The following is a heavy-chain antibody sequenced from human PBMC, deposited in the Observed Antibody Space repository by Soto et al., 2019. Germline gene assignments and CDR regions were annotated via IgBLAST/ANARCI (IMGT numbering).Heavy chain of an antibody. CDR2: INHSGST. CDR1: GGSFSGYY. Sequence: QVQLQQWGAGLLKPSETLSLTCAVYGGSFSGYYWSWIRQPPGKGLEWIGEINHSGSTNYNPSLKSRVTRSVDTSKNQFSLKLSSVTAADTAVYYCARALGYCSSTSCYPWFDPWGQGTLVTVSS. D-gene: IGHD2-2*01. V-gene: IGHV4-34*01. J-gene: IGHJ5*02. CDR3: ARALGYCSSTSCYPWFDP.